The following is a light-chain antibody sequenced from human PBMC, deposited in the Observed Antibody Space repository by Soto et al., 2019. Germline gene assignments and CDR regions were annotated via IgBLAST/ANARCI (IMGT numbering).Light chain of an antibody. J-gene: IGKJ5*01. CDR2: DAS. CDR3: QQYHNWPIT. Sequence: EIVLTQSPGTLSLSPGERATLSCRASQSVSSNLAWHQQKPGQAPRILMYDASTRATGISARFSGSGSGTEFTHTISSLQSEDFAVYYCQQYHNWPITFGQGTRLEI. V-gene: IGKV3-15*01. CDR1: QSVSSN.